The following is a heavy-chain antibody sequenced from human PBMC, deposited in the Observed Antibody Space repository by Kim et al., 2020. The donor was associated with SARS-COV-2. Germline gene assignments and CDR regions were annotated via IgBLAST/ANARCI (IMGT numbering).Heavy chain of an antibody. V-gene: IGHV1-69*01. Sequence: SYAQKFQDRVTITADESTNTAYMELSRLRSDDTALYYCARGAQLGPFDYWGQGVLVTVSS. J-gene: IGHJ4*02. D-gene: IGHD1-1*01. CDR3: ARGAQLGPFDY.